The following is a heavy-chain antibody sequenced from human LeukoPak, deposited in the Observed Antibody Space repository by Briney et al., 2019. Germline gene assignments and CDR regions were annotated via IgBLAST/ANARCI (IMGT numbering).Heavy chain of an antibody. J-gene: IGHJ6*02. CDR2: VWYDGSNK. CDR1: GFAFWSHG. D-gene: IGHD5-12*01. CDR3: TKDRGYSFIGAMDA. V-gene: IGHV3-30*02. Sequence: ERSLRLSCVASGFAFWSHGMHWVRQVPGQGLQWVASVWYDGSNKYYADFAQGRFIISRDNPKNTLYLEMNSLRVEDTAVYFCTKDRGYSFIGAMDAWGQGTTVSVSS.